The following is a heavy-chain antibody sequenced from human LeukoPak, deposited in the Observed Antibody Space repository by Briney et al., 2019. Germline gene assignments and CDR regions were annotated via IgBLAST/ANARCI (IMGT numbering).Heavy chain of an antibody. CDR1: GFTFSNAW. CDR3: TTLGHYYDSSGSHDY. V-gene: IGHV3-15*07. D-gene: IGHD3-22*01. Sequence: GGSLRLPCAASGFTFSNAWMIWVRQAPGKGLEWVGRIKSKTDGGTTDYAAPVKGRFTISRDDSKNTLYLQMNSLKTEDTAVFYCTTLGHYYDSSGSHDYWGQGTLVTVSS. J-gene: IGHJ4*02. CDR2: IKSKTDGGTT.